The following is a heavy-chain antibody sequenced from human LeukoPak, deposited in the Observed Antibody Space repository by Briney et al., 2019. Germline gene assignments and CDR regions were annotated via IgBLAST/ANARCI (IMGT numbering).Heavy chain of an antibody. V-gene: IGHV3-23*01. CDR3: ARDTAGGSGTY. J-gene: IGHJ4*02. D-gene: IGHD6-19*01. Sequence: PGGSLRLPCAASGFTFSSYAMSWVRQAPGKGLEWVSAISGSGGSTYYADSVKGRFTISRDNAKNSLYLQMNSLRAEDTAVYYCARDTAGGSGTYWGQGTLVTVSS. CDR2: ISGSGGST. CDR1: GFTFSSYA.